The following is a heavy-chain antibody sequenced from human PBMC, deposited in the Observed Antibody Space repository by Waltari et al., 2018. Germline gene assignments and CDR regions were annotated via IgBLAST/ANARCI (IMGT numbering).Heavy chain of an antibody. Sequence: WIRQPAGKGLEWIGSIYTSGSTKFNPSIQSGVTMSVGKSRNQDSVNLTSVTAADTAMYYWGETSPFRLIGDDVFDVWGQGTMVTVSS. J-gene: IGHJ3*01. CDR2: IYTSGST. CDR3: GETSPFRLIGDDVFDV. V-gene: IGHV4-4*07. D-gene: IGHD3-16*01.